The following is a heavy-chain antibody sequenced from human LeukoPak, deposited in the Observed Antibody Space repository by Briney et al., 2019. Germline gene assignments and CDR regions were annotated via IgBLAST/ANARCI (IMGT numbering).Heavy chain of an antibody. Sequence: SETLSLTCTVSGGSISSYYWSWIRQPPGKGREWIGYIYYSGSTNYNPSLKSRVTISVDTSKNQFSLELSSVTAADTAVYYCARGARDDSSGYSFDYWGQGTLVTVSS. CDR1: GGSISSYY. CDR3: ARGARDDSSGYSFDY. V-gene: IGHV4-59*01. J-gene: IGHJ4*02. CDR2: IYYSGST. D-gene: IGHD3-22*01.